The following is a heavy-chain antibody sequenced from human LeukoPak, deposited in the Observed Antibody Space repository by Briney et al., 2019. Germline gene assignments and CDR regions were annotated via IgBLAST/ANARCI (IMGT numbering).Heavy chain of an antibody. Sequence: PGGSLRLSCAASGFTFSSYEMNWVRQAPGKGLEWCSYISSTGSTIYYADSVNRRFTISRDNAKNSLYLQMNSLRAEDTAVYYCAREDMGYCSGGSCYRAWFDPWGQGTLVTVSS. CDR1: GFTFSSYE. J-gene: IGHJ5*02. V-gene: IGHV3-48*03. CDR2: ISSTGSTI. CDR3: AREDMGYCSGGSCYRAWFDP. D-gene: IGHD2-15*01.